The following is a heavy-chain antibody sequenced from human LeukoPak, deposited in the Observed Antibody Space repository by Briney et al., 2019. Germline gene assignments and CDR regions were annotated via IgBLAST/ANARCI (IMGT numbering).Heavy chain of an antibody. J-gene: IGHJ4*02. CDR2: ISSNGGST. V-gene: IGHV3-64D*06. CDR1: GFTFSSYA. Sequence: GGSLRLSCAASGFTFSSYAMSWVRQAPGKGLEYVSAISSNGGSTYYADSVKGRFTISRDNSKNTLYLQMSSLRAEDTAVYYCVKDGLGYSYGNPGYDYWGQGTLVTVSS. D-gene: IGHD5-18*01. CDR3: VKDGLGYSYGNPGYDY.